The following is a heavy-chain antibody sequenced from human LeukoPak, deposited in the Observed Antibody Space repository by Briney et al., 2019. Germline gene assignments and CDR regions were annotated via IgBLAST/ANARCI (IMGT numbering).Heavy chain of an antibody. CDR3: ARSGRGTYYYFD. CDR2: ISGSNGNT. CDR1: SYTFTRYG. D-gene: IGHD5-12*01. V-gene: IGHV1-18*01. J-gene: IGHJ4*02. Sequence: ASVKVSCKASSYTFTRYGISWVRQAPGQGPAWMGWISGSNGNTNYAQKFLGRVTMTADTSTSTAYMELRSLTSDDTAVYYCARSGRGTYYYFDYGAREPWSPSPQ.